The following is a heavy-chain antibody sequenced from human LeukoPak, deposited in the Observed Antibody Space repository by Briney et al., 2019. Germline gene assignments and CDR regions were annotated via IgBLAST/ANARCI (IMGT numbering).Heavy chain of an antibody. CDR1: GFTFSSYG. CDR2: ISYDGSNK. V-gene: IGHV3-30*18. J-gene: IGHJ4*02. Sequence: PGGSLRLSCAASGFTFSSYGMHWVRQAPGKGLEWVAVISYDGSNKYYADSVKGRFTISRDNSKSTLYLQMNSLRAEDTAVYYCAKDPLEQWGQGTLVTVSS. CDR3: AKDPLEQ.